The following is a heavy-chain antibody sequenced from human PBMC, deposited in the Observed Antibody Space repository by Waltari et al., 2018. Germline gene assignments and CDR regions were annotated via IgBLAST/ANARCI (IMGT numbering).Heavy chain of an antibody. V-gene: IGHV1-69*02. CDR3: ARRVSTKGAFEV. D-gene: IGHD5-12*01. CDR2: IIPMPGIT. CDR1: GGPFSSVG. J-gene: IGHJ3*01. Sequence: QVQLVQSGAEVKQPGSSVKVSCKSSGGPFSSVGLHWLRQAPGQGLEWMGKIIPMPGITDYEQKFKGRLRITADRSTTTGYMELRSLGSEDTAIYYCARRVSTKGAFEVWGRGTLVTVSP.